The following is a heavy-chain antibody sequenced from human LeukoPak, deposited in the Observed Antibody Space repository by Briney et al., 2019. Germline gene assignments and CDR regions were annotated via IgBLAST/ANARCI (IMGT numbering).Heavy chain of an antibody. CDR2: INPNSGGT. D-gene: IGHD1-26*01. CDR1: GYTFTGYY. J-gene: IGHJ3*02. V-gene: IGHV1-2*02. Sequence: SSVKVSCKASGYTFTGYYKHWVRQAPGQGLEWMGWINPNSGGTNYAQKFQGRVTMTRDTSISTAYMELSRLRSDDTAVYYCARVGATPYDAFDIWGQGTMVTVSS. CDR3: ARVGATPYDAFDI.